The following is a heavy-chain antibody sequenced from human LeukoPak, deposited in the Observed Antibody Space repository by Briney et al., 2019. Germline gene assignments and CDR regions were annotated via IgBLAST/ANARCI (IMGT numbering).Heavy chain of an antibody. CDR1: GYTFTSYY. J-gene: IGHJ4*02. V-gene: IGHV1-46*01. D-gene: IGHD6-19*01. CDR2: INPSGGST. CDR3: AREEQWLVHDY. Sequence: ASVKVSCKASGYTFTSYYMHWVRQSPGQGLEWMGIINPSGGSTSYAQKFQGRVTMTRDTSTSTVYMELSGLRSEDTAVYYCAREEQWLVHDYWGLGTLVTVSS.